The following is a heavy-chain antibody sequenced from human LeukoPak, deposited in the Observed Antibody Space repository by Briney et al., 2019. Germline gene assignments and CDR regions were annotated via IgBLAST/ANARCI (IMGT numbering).Heavy chain of an antibody. J-gene: IGHJ4*02. CDR3: ARDPQGIAAAGPFPY. CDR1: GYTFTSYG. D-gene: IGHD6-13*01. CDR2: ISAYNGNT. V-gene: IGHV1-18*01. Sequence: GGPVKVSCKASGYTFTSYGISWVRQAPGQGLEWMGWISAYNGNTNYAQKLQGRVTMTTDTSTSTAYMELRSLRSDDTAVYYCARDPQGIAAAGPFPYWGQGTLVTVSS.